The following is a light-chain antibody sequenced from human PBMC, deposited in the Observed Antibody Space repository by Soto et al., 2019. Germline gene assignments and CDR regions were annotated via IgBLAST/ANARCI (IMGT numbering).Light chain of an antibody. CDR2: GAS. CDR3: QQYSSSPPIT. Sequence: EIVMTQSPATLSVSPGEGATLSCRASQSVTNSYLAWYQQKPGQAPRLLIYGASSRATGIPDRFSGSGSETDFTLTISRLEPEDFAVYYCQQYSSSPPITFGQGTRVEIK. V-gene: IGKV3-20*01. J-gene: IGKJ5*01. CDR1: QSVTNSY.